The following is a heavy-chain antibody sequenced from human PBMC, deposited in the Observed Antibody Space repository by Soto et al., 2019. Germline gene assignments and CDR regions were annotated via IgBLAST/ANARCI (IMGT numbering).Heavy chain of an antibody. CDR3: ARGVLEWLLRDSYYYYMDV. CDR2: INHSGST. Sequence: SETLSLTCAVYGGSFSGYYWSWIRQPPGKGLEWIGEINHSGSTNYNPSLKSRVTISVDTSKNQFSLKLSSVTAADTAVYYCARGVLEWLLRDSYYYYMDVWGKGTTVTVSS. D-gene: IGHD3-3*01. CDR1: GGSFSGYY. J-gene: IGHJ6*03. V-gene: IGHV4-34*01.